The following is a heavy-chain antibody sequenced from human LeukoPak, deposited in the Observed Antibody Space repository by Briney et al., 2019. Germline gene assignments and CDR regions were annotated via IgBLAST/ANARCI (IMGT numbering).Heavy chain of an antibody. V-gene: IGHV3-7*01. J-gene: IGHJ4*02. CDR3: ARGRAPRNYYDSSGPGYFDY. CDR1: GFTFSSYG. D-gene: IGHD3-22*01. CDR2: IKQDGSEK. Sequence: AGGSLRLSCAASGFTFSSYGTSWVRQAPGKGLEWVANIKQDGSEKYYVDSVKGRFTISRDNAKNSLYLQMNSLRAEDTAVYYCARGRAPRNYYDSSGPGYFDYWGQGTLVTVSS.